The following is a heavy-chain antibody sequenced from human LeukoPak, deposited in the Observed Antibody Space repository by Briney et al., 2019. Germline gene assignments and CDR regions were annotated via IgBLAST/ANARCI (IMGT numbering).Heavy chain of an antibody. V-gene: IGHV1-2*06. D-gene: IGHD2-2*01. CDR1: GYIFSDYY. CDR3: ARVSPHQPLPDY. Sequence: ASVKVSCKASGYIFSDYYMHWVWQAPGQGLEWLGRINPNSGGTNYAQKFQGRVTMTTDTSTSTAYMELRSLRSDDTAVYYCARVSPHQPLPDYWGQGTLVTVSS. J-gene: IGHJ4*02. CDR2: INPNSGGT.